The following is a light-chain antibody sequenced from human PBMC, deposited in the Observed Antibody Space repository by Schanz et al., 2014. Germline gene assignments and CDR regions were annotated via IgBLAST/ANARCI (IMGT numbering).Light chain of an antibody. Sequence: QSALTQPASVSGSPGQSVTISCTGTSSDVGGYNYVSWYQQHPGKAPKLIIYEVSKRPSGVPDRFSGSKSGNTASLTVSGXQTEDEADYYCSSYTSSSSSVFGGGTKLTVL. CDR2: EVS. CDR1: SSDVGGYNY. V-gene: IGLV2-8*01. CDR3: SSYTSSSSSV. J-gene: IGLJ3*02.